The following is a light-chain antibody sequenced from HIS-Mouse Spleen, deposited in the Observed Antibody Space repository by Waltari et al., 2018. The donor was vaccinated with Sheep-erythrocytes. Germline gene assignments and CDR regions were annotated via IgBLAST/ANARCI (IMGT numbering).Light chain of an antibody. CDR2: EGS. J-gene: IGLJ7*01. CDR3: CSYAGSSTV. V-gene: IGLV2-23*01. Sequence: QSALTHPASVSGSPGQSITTSCTGTSSDVRSYNLVSWYQQHPGKAPKPMIYEGSKRPSGVSNRFSGSKSGNTASLTISGLQAEDEADYYCCSYAGSSTVFGGGTQLTVL. CDR1: SSDVRSYNL.